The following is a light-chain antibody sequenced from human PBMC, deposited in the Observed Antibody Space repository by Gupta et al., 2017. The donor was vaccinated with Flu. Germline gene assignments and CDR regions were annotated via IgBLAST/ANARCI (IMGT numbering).Light chain of an antibody. CDR3: AAWDDSLNGHYV. CDR2: GNS. CDR1: SSNIGRNP. V-gene: IGLV1-44*01. Sequence: QSVLAQPPSASETPGQTVTIPCSASSSNIGRNPVNWYQQVPGTAPKLLIYGNSQRPSGVPDRFSGSKSGTSASLAISGLQSEDEAAYYCAAWDDSLNGHYVFGTGTKVTVL. J-gene: IGLJ1*01.